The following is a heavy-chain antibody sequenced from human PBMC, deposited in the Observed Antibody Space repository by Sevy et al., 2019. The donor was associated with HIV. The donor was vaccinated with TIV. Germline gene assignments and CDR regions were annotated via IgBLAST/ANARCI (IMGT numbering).Heavy chain of an antibody. Sequence: GGSLRLSCAASGFSFSSYEMNWVRQAPGKGLEWVSFITSSGSTKHYSDSVRGRFTISRDNAKYSLSLQMNSLRAEDTAIYYCARDLPPSATTVVQFDYWGQGTLVTVSS. CDR1: GFSFSSYE. CDR2: ITSSGSTK. CDR3: ARDLPPSATTVVQFDY. D-gene: IGHD4-17*01. V-gene: IGHV3-48*03. J-gene: IGHJ4*02.